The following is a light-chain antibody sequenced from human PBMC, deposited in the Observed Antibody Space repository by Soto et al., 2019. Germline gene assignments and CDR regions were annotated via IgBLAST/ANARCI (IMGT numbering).Light chain of an antibody. CDR2: RNN. CDR1: SSNIGRNT. CDR3: AAWDLRLIAYV. J-gene: IGLJ1*01. V-gene: IGLV1-44*01. Sequence: QSVLTQAPSASETPGQRVTISCSGGSSNIGRNTVNWYQQLPGTAPKLLIYRNNRRPSGVPDRFSGSKSGTSASLAISGLQSEDEADCYCAAWDLRLIAYVFGTGTKVT.